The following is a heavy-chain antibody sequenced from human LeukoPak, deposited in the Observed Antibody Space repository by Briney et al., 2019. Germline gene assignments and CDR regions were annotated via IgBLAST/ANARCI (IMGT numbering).Heavy chain of an antibody. V-gene: IGHV1-2*02. CDR3: ARAVAGRERKIDY. CDR2: INPNSGGT. J-gene: IGHJ4*02. D-gene: IGHD6-19*01. CDR1: GYTFTGYY. Sequence: GASVKVSCEASGYTFTGYYMHWVRQAPGQGLEWMGWINPNSGGTNYAQKFQGRVTMTRDTSISTAYMELSRLRSDDTAVYYCARAVAGRERKIDYWGQGTLVTVSS.